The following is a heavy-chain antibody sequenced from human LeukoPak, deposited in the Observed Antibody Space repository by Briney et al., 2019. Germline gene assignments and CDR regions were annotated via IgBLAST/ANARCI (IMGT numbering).Heavy chain of an antibody. CDR1: GYTFTSYY. CDR3: ARDIPSYYYDSSGYYLDY. D-gene: IGHD3-22*01. Sequence: ASVKVSCKASGYTFTSYYMHWVRQAPGQGLEWMGIINPSGGSTSYAQKFQGRVTMTRDTSTSTVYMELSRLRSEDTAVYYCARDIPSYYYDSSGYYLDYWGQGTLVTVSS. J-gene: IGHJ4*02. CDR2: INPSGGST. V-gene: IGHV1-46*01.